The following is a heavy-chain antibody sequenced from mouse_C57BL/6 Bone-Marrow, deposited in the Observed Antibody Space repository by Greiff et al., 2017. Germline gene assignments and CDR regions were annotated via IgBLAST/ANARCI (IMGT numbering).Heavy chain of an antibody. CDR2: INPNNGGT. Sequence: EVKLMESGPELVKPGASVKMSCKASGYTFTDYNMHWVKQSHGKSLEWIGYINPNNGGTSSNQKFKGKATLTVNKSSSTAYMELRSLTSEDSAVYYCARGGDYNSMDYWGQGTSVTVSS. V-gene: IGHV1-22*01. CDR3: ARGGDYNSMDY. J-gene: IGHJ4*01. CDR1: GYTFTDYN.